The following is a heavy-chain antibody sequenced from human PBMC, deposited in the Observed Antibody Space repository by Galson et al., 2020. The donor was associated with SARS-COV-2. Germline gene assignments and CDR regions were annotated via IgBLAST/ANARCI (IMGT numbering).Heavy chain of an antibody. Sequence: GESLKISCEASGFTFSSYDMHWVRQATGKGLEWVSAIGTAGDTYYPGSVKGRFTISRENAKNSLYLQMNSLRAGDTAVYYCARATVYYDFWSGSSDAYIWGQGTMVTVSS. CDR3: ARATVYYDFWSGSSDAYI. CDR2: IGTAGDT. D-gene: IGHD3-3*01. J-gene: IGHJ3*02. V-gene: IGHV3-13*01. CDR1: GFTFSSYD.